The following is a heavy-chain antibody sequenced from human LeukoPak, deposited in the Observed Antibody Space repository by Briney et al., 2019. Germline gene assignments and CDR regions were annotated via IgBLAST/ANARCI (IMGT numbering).Heavy chain of an antibody. Sequence: GESLKISCKGSGYNFASYWIGWVRQMPGKGLEWMGIIYPGDSDTRYSPSFQGQVTISADKSISAAYLQWSSLEASDTAMYYCARHYQPGATMVREPFFDYWGQGTLVTVSS. CDR3: ARHYQPGATMVREPFFDY. CDR2: IYPGDSDT. D-gene: IGHD3-10*01. V-gene: IGHV5-51*01. CDR1: GYNFASYW. J-gene: IGHJ4*02.